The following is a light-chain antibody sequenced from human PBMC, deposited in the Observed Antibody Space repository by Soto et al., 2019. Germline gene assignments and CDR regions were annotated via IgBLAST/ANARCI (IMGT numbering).Light chain of an antibody. CDR1: QTVSITY. V-gene: IGKV3-20*01. J-gene: IGKJ5*01. CDR3: QQYGSSPLIS. CDR2: GAS. Sequence: LLTQSPGTLSLSPGESATLSCRASQTVSITYLTWYQQKPGQAPRLLLCGASKRATGIPDRFSGSGSWRDFTLTISGLEPEDFAVYYCQQYGSSPLISFGQGTRLEIK.